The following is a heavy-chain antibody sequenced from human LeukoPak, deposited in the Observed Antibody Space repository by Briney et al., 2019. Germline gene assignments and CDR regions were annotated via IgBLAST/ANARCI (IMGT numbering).Heavy chain of an antibody. V-gene: IGHV3-21*01. CDR2: ISSSSSYI. Sequence: GGSLRLSCAASGFIVSSNHMNWVRQAPGKGLEWVSSISSSSSYIYYADSVKGRFTISRDNAKNSLYLQMNSLRAEDTAVYYCARDALGTGFDYWGQGTLVTVSS. CDR3: ARDALGTGFDY. J-gene: IGHJ4*02. D-gene: IGHD1-14*01. CDR1: GFIVSSNH.